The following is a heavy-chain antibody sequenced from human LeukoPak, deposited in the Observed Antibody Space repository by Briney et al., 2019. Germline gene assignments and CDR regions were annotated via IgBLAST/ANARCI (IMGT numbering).Heavy chain of an antibody. Sequence: PGGSLRLSCAASVFTFSSNSMNWVRQAPGKGLEWVSTISRSGDITYYADSVKGRFTISRDNSKNTLYLQMASLRAEDTAIYYCATVSTAVAGTKYWGQGILVTVSS. D-gene: IGHD6-19*01. V-gene: IGHV3-23*01. CDR1: VFTFSSNS. J-gene: IGHJ4*02. CDR2: ISRSGDIT. CDR3: ATVSTAVAGTKY.